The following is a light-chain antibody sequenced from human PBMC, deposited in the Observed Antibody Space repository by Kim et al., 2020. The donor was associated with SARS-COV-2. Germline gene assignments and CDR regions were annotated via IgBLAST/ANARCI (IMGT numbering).Light chain of an antibody. Sequence: SYELTQPPSVSVSPGQTASITCSGDKLGEKYACWYQQKPGQSPVLVIYQDTKRPSGIPERFSCSNSGNTATLTISGTQAMDEADYYCQTWDSITVVFGGG. J-gene: IGLJ2*01. CDR1: KLGEKY. CDR2: QDT. V-gene: IGLV3-1*01. CDR3: QTWDSITVV.